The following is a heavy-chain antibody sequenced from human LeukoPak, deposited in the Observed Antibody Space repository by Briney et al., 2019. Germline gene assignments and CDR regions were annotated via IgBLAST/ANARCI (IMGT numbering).Heavy chain of an antibody. D-gene: IGHD3-10*01. J-gene: IGHJ6*04. Sequence: GGSLRLSCAASGLTFSDYYMSWIRQAPGKGLEWVSYISSSSSYTNYADSVKGRFTISRDNAKNSLYLQMNSLRAEDTAVYYCARKHYGSARMDVWGKGTTVTVSS. CDR3: ARKHYGSARMDV. V-gene: IGHV3-11*06. CDR1: GLTFSDYY. CDR2: ISSSSSYT.